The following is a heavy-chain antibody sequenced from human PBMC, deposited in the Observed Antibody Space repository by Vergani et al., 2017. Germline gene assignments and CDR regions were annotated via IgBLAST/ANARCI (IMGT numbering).Heavy chain of an antibody. V-gene: IGHV3-33*01. CDR3: ARRRGYSYKSSYYYYYMDV. CDR2: IWYDGSNK. CDR1: GFTFSSYG. D-gene: IGHD5-18*01. Sequence: QVQLVESGGGVVQPGRSLRLSCAASGFTFSSYGMHWVRQAPGKGLEWVAFIWYDGSNKYYADSVKGRFTISRDTSKNTLYLQMNSLRAEDTAVYYCARRRGYSYKSSYYYYYMDVWGKGTTVTVSS. J-gene: IGHJ6*03.